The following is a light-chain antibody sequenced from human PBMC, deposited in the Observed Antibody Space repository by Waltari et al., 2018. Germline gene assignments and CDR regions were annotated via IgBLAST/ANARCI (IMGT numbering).Light chain of an antibody. Sequence: QSALTQAASVSGSPGQSITISCTGTSSDVGGYNYVSWYQQHPGTAPKLMIYEVSNRPSGDSSRFSGSKSGNTASLTISGLQAEDEADYYCTSYTSRGTVVFGGGTKLTVL. J-gene: IGLJ2*01. CDR3: TSYTSRGTVV. CDR2: EVS. V-gene: IGLV2-14*01. CDR1: SSDVGGYNY.